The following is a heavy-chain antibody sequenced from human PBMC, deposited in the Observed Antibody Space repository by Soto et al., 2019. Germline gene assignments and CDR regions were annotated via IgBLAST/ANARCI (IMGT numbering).Heavy chain of an antibody. CDR2: IYYSGST. D-gene: IGHD3-3*01. J-gene: IGHJ5*02. CDR3: AREGVGGDFWSGPRIRPHNWFDP. Sequence: QVQLQASGPGLVKPSQTLSLTCTVSGGSISSGGYYWSWIRQHPGKGLEWIGYIYYSGSTYYNPSLKSRVTISVDTSKNQFSLKLSSVTAADTAVYYCAREGVGGDFWSGPRIRPHNWFDPWGQGTLVTVSS. V-gene: IGHV4-31*03. CDR1: GGSISSGGYY.